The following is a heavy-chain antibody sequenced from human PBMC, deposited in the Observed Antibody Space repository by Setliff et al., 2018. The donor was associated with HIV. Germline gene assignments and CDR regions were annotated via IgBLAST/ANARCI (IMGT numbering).Heavy chain of an antibody. CDR2: ISINNGNS. CDR1: GYNFGSYG. D-gene: IGHD1-26*01. Sequence: GASVKVSCKASGYNFGSYGLSWVRQAPGQGLEWMGWISINNGNSNSPQKFEDRVTLTFDTSTSTAYLDLRSLRSDDTAVYFCARDRNIILRGGSYYYMDVWGTGTTVTV. CDR3: ARDRNIILRGGSYYYMDV. J-gene: IGHJ6*03. V-gene: IGHV1-18*01.